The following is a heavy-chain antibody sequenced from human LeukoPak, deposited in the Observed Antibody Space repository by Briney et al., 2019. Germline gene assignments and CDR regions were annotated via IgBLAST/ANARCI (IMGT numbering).Heavy chain of an antibody. CDR2: IYYSGTT. J-gene: IGHJ5*02. CDR1: GASIDSYY. CDR3: ARDQVA. Sequence: KPSETLSLTCTISGASIDSYYWSWIRQPPGKGLEWIGYIYYSGTTYYNPSLKSRVTISVDTSKNQFSLKLSSVTAADTAVYYCARDQVAWGQGTLVTVSS. V-gene: IGHV4-59*12.